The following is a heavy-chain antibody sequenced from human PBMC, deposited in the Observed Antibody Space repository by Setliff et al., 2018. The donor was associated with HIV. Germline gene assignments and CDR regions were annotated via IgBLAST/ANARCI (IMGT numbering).Heavy chain of an antibody. CDR3: ARYWDKSGYYYLDH. CDR1: GDSIGTYY. Sequence: SETLSLTCTVSGDSIGTYYWSWIRQPPGKGLEWIGHIYNSESTKYNPSLKSRVTVSLDTSQNQFSLNLSSVTAADTAVYYCARYWDKSGYYYLDHWGQGILVTVSS. D-gene: IGHD3-3*01. J-gene: IGHJ4*02. V-gene: IGHV4-59*01. CDR2: IYNSEST.